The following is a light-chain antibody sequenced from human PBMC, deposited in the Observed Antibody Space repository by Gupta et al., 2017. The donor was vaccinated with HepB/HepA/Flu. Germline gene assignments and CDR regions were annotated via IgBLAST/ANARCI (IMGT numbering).Light chain of an antibody. CDR1: QSVLYWSNNKNY. CDR2: WAS. J-gene: IGKJ4*01. CDR3: HQYDSSPLT. V-gene: IGKV4-1*01. Sequence: DIVMTQSPDFLSVSLGERATINCKSSQSVLYWSNNKNYLAWFQQKPGQPPRLLIYWASTREIGVPDRFSGSGSGTDFTLTISSLQAEDVAVYYCHQYDSSPLTFGGGTKVEIK.